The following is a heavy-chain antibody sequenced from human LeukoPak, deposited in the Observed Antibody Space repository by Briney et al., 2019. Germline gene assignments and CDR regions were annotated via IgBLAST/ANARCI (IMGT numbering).Heavy chain of an antibody. CDR1: GFTFSSYW. CDR2: INSDGSST. CDR3: AKHYYDSGRWTFDI. V-gene: IGHV3-74*01. D-gene: IGHD3-10*01. Sequence: GGSLRLSCAASGFTFSSYWMHWVRQAPGKGLVWVSRINSDGSSTSYADSVKGRFTISRDNAKNTLYLQMNSLRAEDTAVYYCAKHYYDSGRWTFDIWGQGTTVTVSS. J-gene: IGHJ3*02.